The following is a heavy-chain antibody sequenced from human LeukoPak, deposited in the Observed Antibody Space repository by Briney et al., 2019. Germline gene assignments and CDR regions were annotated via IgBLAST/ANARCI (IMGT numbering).Heavy chain of an antibody. Sequence: PGGSLRLSCAASGFTFSSYAMSWVRQAPGKGLEWVSAISGSGGSTYYADSVKGRFTISRDNAKKLLYLQMNSLGGEDTALYYCAKAGVRFGDLPPFFDYWGQGTLVTVSS. V-gene: IGHV3-23*01. CDR1: GFTFSSYA. CDR3: AKAGVRFGDLPPFFDY. CDR2: ISGSGGST. J-gene: IGHJ4*02. D-gene: IGHD3-10*01.